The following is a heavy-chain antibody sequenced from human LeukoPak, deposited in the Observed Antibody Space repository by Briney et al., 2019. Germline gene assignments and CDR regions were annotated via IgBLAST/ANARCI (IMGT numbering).Heavy chain of an antibody. J-gene: IGHJ3*02. CDR1: GGSFSGYY. CDR2: INHSGST. V-gene: IGHV4-34*01. Sequence: SETLSLTCAVYGGSFSGYYWSWIRQPPGKGLEWIGEINHSGSTNYNPSLKSRVTISVDTSKNQFSLKLSSVTAADTAVYYCARERDYSNYGTLAFDIWGQGTMVTVSS. CDR3: ARERDYSNYGTLAFDI. D-gene: IGHD4-11*01.